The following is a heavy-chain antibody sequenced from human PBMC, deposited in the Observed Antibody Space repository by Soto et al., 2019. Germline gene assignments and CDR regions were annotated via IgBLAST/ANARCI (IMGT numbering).Heavy chain of an antibody. V-gene: IGHV5-51*01. CDR1: GFSFTNSW. CDR3: GRCRTDSYAMDV. Sequence: PGESLKISCRGYGFSFTNSWIAWVRQMPGKGLEWMGVIYPSDSDTRYSASFQGQVTISADKSINTAYLQWSSLKASVTAVYYCGRCRTDSYAMDVWGQGTTVTVSS. J-gene: IGHJ6*02. CDR2: IYPSDSDT.